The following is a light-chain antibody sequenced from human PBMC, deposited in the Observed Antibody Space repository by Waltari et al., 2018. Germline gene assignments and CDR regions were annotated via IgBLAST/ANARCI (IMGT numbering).Light chain of an antibody. CDR1: QSVSSY. Sequence: EIVLTQSPATLSLSPGERATPSCRAGQSVSSYLAWYQQKPGQAPRLLIYDASNRATGIPARFSGSGSGTDFTLTISSLEPEDFAVYYCQQRSNWPSFGQGTKVEIK. J-gene: IGKJ1*01. CDR3: QQRSNWPS. CDR2: DAS. V-gene: IGKV3-11*01.